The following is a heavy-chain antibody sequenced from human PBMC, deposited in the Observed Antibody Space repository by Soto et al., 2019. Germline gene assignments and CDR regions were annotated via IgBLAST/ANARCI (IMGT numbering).Heavy chain of an antibody. Sequence: GGSLRLSCVASGFPFSRYAMSWVRQTPGKGLEWVSGISGSGGRTDYADSVKGRFTIPRDNYNNNLSLQMHILRVEDTAVYFCAKGGYYSLFDIWGQGTVVTVSS. CDR3: AKGGYYSLFDI. CDR2: ISGSGGRT. CDR1: GFPFSRYA. D-gene: IGHD3-16*01. V-gene: IGHV3-23*01. J-gene: IGHJ3*02.